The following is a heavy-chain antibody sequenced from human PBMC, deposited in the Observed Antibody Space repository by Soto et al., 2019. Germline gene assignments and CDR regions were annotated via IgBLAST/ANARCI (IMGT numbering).Heavy chain of an antibody. D-gene: IGHD3-10*01. Sequence: ASVKVSCKASGYTFTSYGISWVRQAPGQGLEWMGWISAYNGNTNYAQKLQGRVTMTTDTSTSTAYMELRSLRSDDTAVYYCARDPMSVMVRGVIITSHDAFDIWGQGTMVTVSS. CDR3: ARDPMSVMVRGVIITSHDAFDI. V-gene: IGHV1-18*01. CDR1: GYTFTSYG. J-gene: IGHJ3*02. CDR2: ISAYNGNT.